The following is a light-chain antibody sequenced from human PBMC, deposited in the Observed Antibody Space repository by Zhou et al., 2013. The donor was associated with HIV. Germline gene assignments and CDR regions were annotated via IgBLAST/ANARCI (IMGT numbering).Light chain of an antibody. V-gene: IGKV1-33*01. CDR2: DAS. J-gene: IGKJ1*01. CDR3: QQYDNLPRT. Sequence: DIQMTQSPSTLSASVGDRVTITCRASQSVHNWLAWYQLKPGKAPKLLIYDASNLETGVPSRFSGSGSGADFTFTISSLQPEDIATYYCQQYDNLPRTFGQGTKVEIK. CDR1: QSVHNW.